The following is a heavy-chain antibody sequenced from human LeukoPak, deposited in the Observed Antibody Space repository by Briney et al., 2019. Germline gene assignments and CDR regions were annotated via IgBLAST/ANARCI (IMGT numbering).Heavy chain of an antibody. J-gene: IGHJ3*01. CDR3: AAEAAYYYDSRDAFDV. CDR1: GFTFSSYE. V-gene: IGHV3-48*03. Sequence: GGSLRLSCAASGFTFSSYEMNWVRQAPGKGLEWVSYISATGNTIFYADSVKGRFTVSRDNAKNSLYLQMSSLRAEDTAVYYCAAEAAYYYDSRDAFDVWGQGTMVTVSS. D-gene: IGHD3-22*01. CDR2: ISATGNTI.